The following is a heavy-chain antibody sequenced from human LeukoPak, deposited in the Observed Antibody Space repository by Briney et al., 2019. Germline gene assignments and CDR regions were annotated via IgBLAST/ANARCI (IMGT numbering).Heavy chain of an antibody. CDR3: ARRYYDSSGYYGPDAFDI. V-gene: IGHV4-31*03. J-gene: IGHJ3*02. Sequence: SETLSLTCTVSGGSISSGGYYWSWIRQHPGKGLEWIGYIYYSGSTYYNPSLKSRVTISVDTSKNQFSPKLSSVTAADTAVYYCARRYYDSSGYYGPDAFDIWGQGTMVTVSS. CDR1: GGSISSGGYY. D-gene: IGHD3-22*01. CDR2: IYYSGST.